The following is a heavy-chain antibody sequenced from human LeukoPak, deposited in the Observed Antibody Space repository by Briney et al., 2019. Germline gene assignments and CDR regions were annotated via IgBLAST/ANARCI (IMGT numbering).Heavy chain of an antibody. CDR1: GFTFSGDE. J-gene: IGHJ6*02. Sequence: GRSLRLSCAVSGFTFSGDEMNWARHAPGKGREWVSYINSSYVTIHHAHTVRARLTISRENAKNSLYLKMHSLRADDTATYYYEAHEGSDGPCYSYAMDFWGQGTTVTVSS. CDR3: EAHEGSDGPCYSYAMDF. CDR2: INSSYVTI. D-gene: IGHD3-10*01. V-gene: IGHV3-48*03.